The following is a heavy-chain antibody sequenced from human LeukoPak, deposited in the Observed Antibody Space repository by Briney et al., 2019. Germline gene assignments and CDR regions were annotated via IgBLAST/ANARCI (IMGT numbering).Heavy chain of an antibody. CDR3: ARESDSSSFDY. J-gene: IGHJ4*02. CDR2: INPNSGGT. D-gene: IGHD6-6*01. V-gene: IGHV1-2*02. CDR1: GYTFIDYG. Sequence: GASVKVSCKSSGYTFIDYGVDWVRQAPGQGLEWMGWINPNSGGTNYAQKFQGRVTMTRDTSISTAYMELSRLRSDDTAVYYCARESDSSSFDYWGQGTLVTVSS.